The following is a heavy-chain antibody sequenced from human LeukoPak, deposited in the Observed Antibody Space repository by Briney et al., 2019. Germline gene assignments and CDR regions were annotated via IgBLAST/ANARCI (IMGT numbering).Heavy chain of an antibody. CDR1: GFTFSSYA. CDR3: ARPVVRGVIISYGMDV. CDR2: ISYDGSNK. D-gene: IGHD3-10*01. V-gene: IGHV3-30*04. J-gene: IGHJ6*02. Sequence: PGGSLRLSCAASGFTFSSYAMHWVRQAPGKGLEWVAVISYDGSNKYYADSVKGRFTISRDNSKNTLYLQMNSLRAEDTAVYYCARPVVRGVIISYGMDVWGQGTTVTVSS.